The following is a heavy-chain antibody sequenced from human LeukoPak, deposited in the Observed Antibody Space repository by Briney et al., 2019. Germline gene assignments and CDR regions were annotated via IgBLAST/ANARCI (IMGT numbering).Heavy chain of an antibody. D-gene: IGHD5-18*01. CDR1: GFTFSSYA. J-gene: IGHJ4*02. CDR3: ARAPQLWLLADY. V-gene: IGHV3-30-3*01. CDR2: ISYDGSNK. Sequence: GRSLRLSCAASGFTFSSYAMHWVRQAPGKGLEWVAVISYDGSNKYYADSVKGRFTISRDNSKNTLYMQMSSLRAEDTAVYYCARAPQLWLLADYWGQGTLVTVSS.